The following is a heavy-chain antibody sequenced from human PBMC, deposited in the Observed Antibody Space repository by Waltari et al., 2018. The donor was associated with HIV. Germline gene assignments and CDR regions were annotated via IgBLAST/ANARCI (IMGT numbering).Heavy chain of an antibody. CDR1: GFTFSNYW. Sequence: EVQLVESGGGLVQPGGSLRLSCAASGFTFSNYWMSWVRQAPGKGLEWVAYINQAGSRKYYADAVKGRFTISRDNAKNSLYLQMNSLRAEDTAVYYWARGIAVAGRYYFYGMDVWGQGTTVTVSS. D-gene: IGHD6-19*01. CDR3: ARGIAVAGRYYFYGMDV. J-gene: IGHJ6*02. V-gene: IGHV3-7*01. CDR2: INQAGSRK.